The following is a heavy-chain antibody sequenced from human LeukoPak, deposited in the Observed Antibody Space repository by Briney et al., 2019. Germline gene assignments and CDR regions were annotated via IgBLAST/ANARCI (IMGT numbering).Heavy chain of an antibody. CDR2: ISAYNGNT. V-gene: IGHV1-18*01. D-gene: IGHD3-9*01. CDR3: ATYHSLRYFDWLSPHWFDP. J-gene: IGHJ5*02. CDR1: GYTFTSYG. Sequence: ASVKVSCKASGYTFTSYGISWVRQAPGQGLEWMGWISAYNGNTNYAQKLQGRVTMTTDTSTNTAYMELRSLRSDDTAVYYCATYHSLRYFDWLSPHWFDPWGQGTLVTVSS.